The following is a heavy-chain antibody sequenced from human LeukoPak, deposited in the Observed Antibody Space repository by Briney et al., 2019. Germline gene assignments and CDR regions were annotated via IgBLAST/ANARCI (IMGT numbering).Heavy chain of an antibody. Sequence: SETLSLTCTVSGGSVSRDNYYWSWIRQPPGKGLEWIGYIYYSGSTIYNPSLKSRVTISLDTSKNQFSLKLSSVTAADTAVYYCARGGYSYVPYWGQGTLVTVSS. CDR2: IYYSGST. D-gene: IGHD5-18*01. V-gene: IGHV4-61*01. CDR1: GGSVSRDNYY. J-gene: IGHJ4*02. CDR3: ARGGYSYVPY.